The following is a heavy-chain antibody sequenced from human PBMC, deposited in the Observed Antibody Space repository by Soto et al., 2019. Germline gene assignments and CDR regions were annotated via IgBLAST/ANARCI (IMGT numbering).Heavy chain of an antibody. D-gene: IGHD5-12*01. V-gene: IGHV3-23*01. J-gene: IGHJ2*01. CDR1: GFSFSNYA. Sequence: EVQLLESGGGLVQPGESLRLSCAASGFSFSNYAMSWVRQAPGKGLEWVSSVSGSDAGTYFADSVRGRFTISRDDSKKTVYLQLNSLRAEDTAIYYCARRGPGTAWFFAGWGRGTLVTVSS. CDR3: ARRGPGTAWFFAG. CDR2: VSGSDAGT.